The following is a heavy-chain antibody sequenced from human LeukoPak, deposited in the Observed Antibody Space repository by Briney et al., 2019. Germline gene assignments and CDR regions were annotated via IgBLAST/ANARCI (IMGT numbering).Heavy chain of an antibody. Sequence: GGSLRLSCAASGFTFINAWMSWVRQAPGKGLEWVGRIKSRADGGTTDYAAPVKGRFSISRDDSKNTLYPQMNSLKTEDTALYYCTTERYYALAYWGQGTLVTVSS. CDR3: TTERYYALAY. D-gene: IGHD2-2*01. V-gene: IGHV3-15*01. J-gene: IGHJ4*02. CDR1: GFTFINAW. CDR2: IKSRADGGTT.